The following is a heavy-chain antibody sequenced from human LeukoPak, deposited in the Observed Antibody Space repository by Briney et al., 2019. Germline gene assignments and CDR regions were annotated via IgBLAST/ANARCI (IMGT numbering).Heavy chain of an antibody. Sequence: PSETLSLTCSVSGGSITSYYWSWIRQPPGKGLEWIGHVSDGGRTNYSLSLRSRVSISVDTSKNQFSLKLNSVTAADTAVYFCARASTTFDDWGQGTLVTVSS. CDR2: VSDGGRT. V-gene: IGHV4-59*01. CDR3: ARASTTFDD. D-gene: IGHD1-14*01. J-gene: IGHJ4*02. CDR1: GGSITSYY.